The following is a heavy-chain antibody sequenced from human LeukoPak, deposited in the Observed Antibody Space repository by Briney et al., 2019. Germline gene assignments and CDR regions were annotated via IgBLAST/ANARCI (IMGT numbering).Heavy chain of an antibody. J-gene: IGHJ5*02. Sequence: PSEPLSLTCTISGGSISNRLYYWGWIRQRPGQGLEYIGGVYYTGTASYTPSFKSRVTMSVDTSRNQFSLKLTSMTDADTAFYYCARQTSRFDPWGQGILVTVSS. CDR1: GGSISNRLYY. CDR2: VYYTGTA. V-gene: IGHV4-39*01. CDR3: ARQTSRFDP.